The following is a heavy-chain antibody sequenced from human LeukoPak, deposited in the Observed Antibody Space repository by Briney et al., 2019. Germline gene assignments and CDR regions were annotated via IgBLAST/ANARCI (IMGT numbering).Heavy chain of an antibody. CDR1: GFTFSNYG. CDR3: AILTIAQEAFDI. J-gene: IGHJ3*02. CDR2: IWYDGRNE. Sequence: GGSLRLSCAASGFTFSNYGIHWVRQAPGKGLEWVAVIWYDGRNEYFADSVKGRFSISRDNYRNMVYLEMNSLRVEDTAMYYCAILTIAQEAFDIWGQGTMVTVSS. D-gene: IGHD3-9*01. V-gene: IGHV3-33*01.